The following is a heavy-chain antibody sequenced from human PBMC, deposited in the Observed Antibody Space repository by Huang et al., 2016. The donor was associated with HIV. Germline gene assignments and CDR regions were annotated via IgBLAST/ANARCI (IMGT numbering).Heavy chain of an antibody. CDR1: GGSIRSDNYY. D-gene: IGHD3-10*01. V-gene: IGHV4-39*01. J-gene: IGHJ4*02. Sequence: QLQLQESGPGLVKPSETLSLTCTVSGGSIRSDNYYWGWIRQPPGKGLEWIGSIYYSWRTYYNPALKSRVTITVDTSKNQFSLKMRSVTAADTAVYYCARLPGSITMIRGVITDPYWGQGTLVTVSS. CDR2: IYYSWRT. CDR3: ARLPGSITMIRGVITDPY.